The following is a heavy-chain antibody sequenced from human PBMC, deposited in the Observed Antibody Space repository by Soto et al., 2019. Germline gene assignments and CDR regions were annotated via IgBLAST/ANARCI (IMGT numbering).Heavy chain of an antibody. CDR1: GGSFSGYY. J-gene: IGHJ6*02. CDR2: INHSGST. D-gene: IGHD3-22*01. V-gene: IGHV4-34*01. Sequence: SETLSLTCAVYGGSFSGYYWSWIRQPPGKGLEWIGEINHSGSTNYNPSLKSRVTISVDTSKNQFSLKLSSVTAADTAVYYCSLESYEGHSYGIAVWGQGTTVPVSS. CDR3: SLESYEGHSYGIAV.